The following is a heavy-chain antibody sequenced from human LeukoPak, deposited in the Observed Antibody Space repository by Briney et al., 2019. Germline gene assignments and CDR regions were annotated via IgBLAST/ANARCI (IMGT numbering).Heavy chain of an antibody. J-gene: IGHJ4*02. CDR2: IRHDESNN. Sequence: GGSLRLSCAASGFTFSSYGMHWVRQAPGRGLEWVAFIRHDESNNYYADSVKGRFTISRDISKNTLYLQMNSLRAEDTAVYYCAKGRYSSGWSLDYWGQGTLVSVSS. V-gene: IGHV3-30*02. CDR3: AKGRYSSGWSLDY. CDR1: GFTFSSYG. D-gene: IGHD6-19*01.